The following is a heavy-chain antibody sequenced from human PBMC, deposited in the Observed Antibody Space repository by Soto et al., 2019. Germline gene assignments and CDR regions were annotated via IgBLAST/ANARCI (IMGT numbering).Heavy chain of an antibody. V-gene: IGHV3-23*01. CDR1: GFSFSSFA. CDR3: ARFAGYSSGWYVY. J-gene: IGHJ4*02. D-gene: IGHD6-19*01. Sequence: GGSLRLSCAGSGFSFSSFAMSWVRQAPGKGLEWVSALSGSGDSTYYADSVKGRFTISRDNSKNTLYVQMNSLRAEDTAVYFCARFAGYSSGWYVYWGQGTLVTVSS. CDR2: LSGSGDST.